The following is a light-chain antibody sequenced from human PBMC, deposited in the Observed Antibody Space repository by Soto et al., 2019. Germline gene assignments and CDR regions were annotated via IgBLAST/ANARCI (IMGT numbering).Light chain of an antibody. CDR2: AVS. J-gene: IGLJ1*01. V-gene: IGLV2-11*01. Sequence: QSVLTQPRSVSGSPGQSVTISCTGTSNDVGAYKFVSWYQQHPGKAPKLMIYAVSKQPSGVPDRFSGSKFGNTASLTISGLQADDEADYFCCSYAGISTHDVFGTGTKVTVL. CDR1: SNDVGAYKF. CDR3: CSYAGISTHDV.